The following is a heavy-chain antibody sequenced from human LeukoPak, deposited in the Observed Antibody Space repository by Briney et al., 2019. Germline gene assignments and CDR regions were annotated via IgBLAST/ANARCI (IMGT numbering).Heavy chain of an antibody. J-gene: IGHJ4*02. CDR3: AKVRIAVALYYFDY. CDR1: GFTFSSYA. V-gene: IGHV3-64*01. CDR2: ISSNGGST. D-gene: IGHD6-19*01. Sequence: GGSLRLSCAASGFTFSSYAMHWVRQAPGKGLEYVSAISSNGGSTYYANSVKGRFTISRDNSKNTLYLQMNSLRAEDTAVYYCAKVRIAVALYYFDYWGQGTLVTVSS.